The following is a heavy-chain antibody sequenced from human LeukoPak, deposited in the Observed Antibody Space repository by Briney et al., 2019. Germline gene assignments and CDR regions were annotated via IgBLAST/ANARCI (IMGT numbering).Heavy chain of an antibody. CDR3: ATLWYSSGWFDY. J-gene: IGHJ4*02. Sequence: ASVKVSCKVSGYTLTELSMHWVRQAPGKGLEWMGGFDPEDGETIYAQKFQGRVTMTEDTSTDTAYMELSSLRSEDTAVYYCATLWYSSGWFDYWGQGTLVTVSS. D-gene: IGHD6-19*01. CDR2: FDPEDGET. CDR1: GYTLTELS. V-gene: IGHV1-24*01.